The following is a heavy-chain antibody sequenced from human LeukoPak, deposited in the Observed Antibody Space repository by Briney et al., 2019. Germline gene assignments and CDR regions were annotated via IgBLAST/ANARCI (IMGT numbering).Heavy chain of an antibody. CDR3: ARDPGSITGTTRGAYFDY. D-gene: IGHD1-20*01. J-gene: IGHJ4*02. CDR1: GYTFTSYY. CDR2: INPSGGST. V-gene: IGHV1-46*01. Sequence: ASVKVSCKASGYTFTSYYMHWVRQAPGQGLEWMGIINPSGGSTSYAQKFQGRVTMTRDMSTSTVYMELSSLRSEDTAVYYCARDPGSITGTTRGAYFDYWGQGTLVTVSS.